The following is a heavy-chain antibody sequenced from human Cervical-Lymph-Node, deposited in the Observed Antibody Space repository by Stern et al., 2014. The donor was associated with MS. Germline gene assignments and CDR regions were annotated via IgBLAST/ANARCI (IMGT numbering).Heavy chain of an antibody. CDR3: ASGDGYNLLDY. V-gene: IGHV3-33*01. Sequence: VQLVESGGGVVQPGRSLRLSCAASGFTFSSFGMHWVRQAPGKGLEWVAVIWYDGTYRYYADSVKGRFTISRDNSKNTLYLQMNSLRVEDTGVYYCASGDGYNLLDYWGQGTLVTVSS. CDR2: IWYDGTYR. D-gene: IGHD5-24*01. J-gene: IGHJ4*02. CDR1: GFTFSSFG.